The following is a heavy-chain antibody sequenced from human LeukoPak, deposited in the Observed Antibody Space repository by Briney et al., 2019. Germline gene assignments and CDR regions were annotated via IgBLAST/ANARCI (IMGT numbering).Heavy chain of an antibody. J-gene: IGHJ4*02. D-gene: IGHD3-22*01. CDR3: ARADAFYYDRSGYSPFVY. V-gene: IGHV3-30*03. CDR2: ISYDGSNK. CDR1: GFTFSSYG. Sequence: GGSLRLSCAASGFTFSSYGMHWVRQAPGKGLEWVAVISYDGSNKYYADSVKGRFTISRDNSKNTLYLQMNSLRAEDTAVYYCARADAFYYDRSGYSPFVYWGQGTLVTVSS.